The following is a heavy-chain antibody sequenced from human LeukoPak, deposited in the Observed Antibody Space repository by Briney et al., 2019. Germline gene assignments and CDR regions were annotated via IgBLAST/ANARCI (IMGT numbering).Heavy chain of an antibody. CDR3: ARAKTPLGRVFDAFDI. V-gene: IGHV1-69*13. J-gene: IGHJ3*02. CDR2: IIPIFGTA. CDR1: GGTFSSYA. D-gene: IGHD3-10*01. Sequence: SVKVSCKASGGTFSSYAISWVRQAPGQGLEWMGGIIPIFGTANYAQKFQGRVTITADESTSTAYMELSSLRSEDTAVYYCARAKTPLGRVFDAFDIWGQGTMVTVSS.